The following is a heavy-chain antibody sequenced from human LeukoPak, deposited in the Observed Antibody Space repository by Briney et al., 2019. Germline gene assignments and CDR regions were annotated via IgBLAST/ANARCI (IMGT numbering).Heavy chain of an antibody. J-gene: IGHJ5*02. CDR2: MNPNSGNT. Sequence: ASVKVSCKASGYTFTSYDINWVRQATGQGLEWMGWMNPNSGNTGYAQKFQGRVTITRNTSISTAYMELSSLRSEDTAVYYCARAPEGYSSSSIWFDPWGQGTLVTVSS. D-gene: IGHD6-6*01. V-gene: IGHV1-8*03. CDR1: GYTFTSYD. CDR3: ARAPEGYSSSSIWFDP.